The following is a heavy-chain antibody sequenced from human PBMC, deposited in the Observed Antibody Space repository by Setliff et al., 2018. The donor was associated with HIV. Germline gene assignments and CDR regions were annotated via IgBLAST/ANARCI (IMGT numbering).Heavy chain of an antibody. Sequence: PSETLSLTCTVSGGSISSSSYYWGWIRQPPGKGLEWIGTIYYSGNTYYNPSLKSRVTISVDTSKNQFSLKLSSVTAADTAVYYCARDRSTWNYGKNYMDVWGKGTTVTVSS. V-gene: IGHV4-39*07. J-gene: IGHJ6*03. D-gene: IGHD1-7*01. CDR2: IYYSGNT. CDR3: ARDRSTWNYGKNYMDV. CDR1: GGSISSSSYY.